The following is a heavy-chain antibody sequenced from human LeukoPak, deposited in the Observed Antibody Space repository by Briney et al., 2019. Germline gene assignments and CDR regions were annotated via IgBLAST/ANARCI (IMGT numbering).Heavy chain of an antibody. CDR3: ARDGSVADY. CDR2: ISSSGSTI. CDR1: GFTFSSYE. Sequence: GGSLRLSCAASGFTFSSYEMNWVRQAPGKGLEWVSYISSSGSTIYYADSVKGRSTISRDNAKNSLYLQMNSLRAEDTAVYYCARDGSVADYWGQGALVTVSS. V-gene: IGHV3-48*03. J-gene: IGHJ4*02.